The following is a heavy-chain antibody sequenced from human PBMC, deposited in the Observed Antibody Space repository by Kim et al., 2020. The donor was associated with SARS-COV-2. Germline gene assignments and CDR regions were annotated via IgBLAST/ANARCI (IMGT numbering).Heavy chain of an antibody. CDR2: IYYSGST. V-gene: IGHV4-31*03. D-gene: IGHD5-12*01. Sequence: SETLSLTCTVSGGSISSGGYYWSWVRQHPGKGLECIGYIYYSGSTYYNPSLKSRVTISVDTSKNQFSLNLNSVTAADTAVYYCARDKDGYNTLDYWGQGTLVTVSS. J-gene: IGHJ4*02. CDR1: GGSISSGGYY. CDR3: ARDKDGYNTLDY.